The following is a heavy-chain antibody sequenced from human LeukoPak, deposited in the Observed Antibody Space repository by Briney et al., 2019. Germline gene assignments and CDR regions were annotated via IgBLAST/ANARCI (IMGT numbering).Heavy chain of an antibody. CDR2: IYYSGST. Sequence: PSETLSLTCTASGGSISSSSYYWGWIRQPPGKGLEWIGGIYYSGSTYYNPSLKSRVTISVDTSKNQFSLKLSSVTAADTAVYYCARPNSSSWGQGTLVTVSS. J-gene: IGHJ4*02. CDR1: GGSISSSSYY. V-gene: IGHV4-39*01. D-gene: IGHD6-13*01. CDR3: ARPNSSS.